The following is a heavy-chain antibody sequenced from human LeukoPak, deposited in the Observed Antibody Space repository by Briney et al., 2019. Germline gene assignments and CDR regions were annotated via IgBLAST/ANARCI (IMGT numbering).Heavy chain of an antibody. CDR3: ARGRRFDY. J-gene: IGHJ4*02. V-gene: IGHV3-53*01. Sequence: GGSLRLSCAASGFIVSSNYMSWVRQAPGKGLEWVSVIYSGGSTYYADSVKGRFTISRDNSKNTLYLQMNSLRAEDTAVYYCARGRRFDYWGQGTLVTVSS. CDR2: IYSGGST. CDR1: GFIVSSNY.